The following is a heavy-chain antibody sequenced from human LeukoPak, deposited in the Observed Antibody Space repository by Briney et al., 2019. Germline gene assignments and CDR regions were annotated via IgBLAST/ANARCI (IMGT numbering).Heavy chain of an antibody. CDR2: INPSGGNI. D-gene: IGHD2-2*01. J-gene: IGHJ4*02. Sequence: ASVKVSCKASGYTFTSYYMYWVRQAPGQGLEWMGLINPSGGNIRYAQKFQGRVTMTRDTSTSTVYMELSSLRSDDTAVYYCARVHEGYQLPLYYFDYWGQGTLVTVSS. CDR1: GYTFTSYY. CDR3: ARVHEGYQLPLYYFDY. V-gene: IGHV1-46*01.